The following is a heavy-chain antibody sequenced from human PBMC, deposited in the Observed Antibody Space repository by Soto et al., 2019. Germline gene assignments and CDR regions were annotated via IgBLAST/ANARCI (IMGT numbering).Heavy chain of an antibody. D-gene: IGHD3-10*01. J-gene: IGHJ6*02. V-gene: IGHV3-30*18. Sequence: GGSLRLSCAASGFTFSSYGMHWVRQAPGKGLEWVAVISYDGSNKYYADSVKGRFTISRDNSKNTLYLQMNSLRAEDTAVYYCAKEYTIRSPMDVWGQGTTVTVSS. CDR1: GFTFSSYG. CDR2: ISYDGSNK. CDR3: AKEYTIRSPMDV.